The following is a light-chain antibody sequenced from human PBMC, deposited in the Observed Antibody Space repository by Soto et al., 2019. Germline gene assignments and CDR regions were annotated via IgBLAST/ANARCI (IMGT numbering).Light chain of an antibody. J-gene: IGKJ4*01. V-gene: IGKV3-15*01. CDR2: GAF. CDR1: QSVNFN. CDR3: QQYDNWPLT. Sequence: ERVMTQSPATLSVSPGERATLSCRASQSVNFNLAWYQQKPGQAPRLLIYGAFTRATGVPARFSGSGSGTEFTLTISTLQPEDFAVYYCQQYDNWPLTFGGGTKVDIK.